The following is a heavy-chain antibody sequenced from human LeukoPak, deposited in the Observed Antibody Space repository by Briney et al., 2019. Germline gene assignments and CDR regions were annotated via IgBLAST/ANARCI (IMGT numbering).Heavy chain of an antibody. CDR1: GGSISSGDYY. J-gene: IGHJ6*01. V-gene: IGHV4-30-4*01. CDR3: ARHRGPPYYYGMDV. Sequence: PSETLSLTCTVSGGSISSGDYYWSWIRQPPGKGLEWIGYIYYSGSTYYNPSLKSRVTISVDTSKNQFSLKLSSVTAADTAVYYCARHRGPPYYYGMDVWGQGTTVTVSS. CDR2: IYYSGST.